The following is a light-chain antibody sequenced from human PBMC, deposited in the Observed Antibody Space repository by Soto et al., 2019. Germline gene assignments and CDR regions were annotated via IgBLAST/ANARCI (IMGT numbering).Light chain of an antibody. V-gene: IGKV3-15*01. CDR2: GAS. Sequence: EIVMTQSPATLSVSPGERATLSCRASQSVSSNLAWYQQKPGQAPRLLIYGASIRATGIPARFSGSGSGTEFTLTISSLQSEDFAVYYCQQYNNWLRRTFGQGTKVEIK. CDR1: QSVSSN. J-gene: IGKJ1*01. CDR3: QQYNNWLRRT.